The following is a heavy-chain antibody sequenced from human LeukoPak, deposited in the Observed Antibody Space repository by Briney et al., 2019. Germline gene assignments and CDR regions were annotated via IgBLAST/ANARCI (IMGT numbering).Heavy chain of an antibody. CDR3: ARDTLNWFDP. CDR2: IYNDGRT. Sequence: GGSLRLSCAASGFIVNNKYMTWVRQAPGKGLEWVSLIYNDGRTYYADSVKGRCTISRDNSKNTLYLQMNSLRVEDTAVYYCARDTLNWFDPWGQGTLVTVSS. CDR1: GFIVNNKY. J-gene: IGHJ5*02. V-gene: IGHV3-53*01.